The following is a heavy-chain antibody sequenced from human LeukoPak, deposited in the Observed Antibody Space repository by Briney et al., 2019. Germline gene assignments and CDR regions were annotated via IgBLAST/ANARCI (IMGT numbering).Heavy chain of an antibody. J-gene: IGHJ4*02. V-gene: IGHV3-66*01. D-gene: IGHD3-10*01. Sequence: GGSLRLSCAASEFSVGSNYMTWVRQAPGKGLECVSIIYSGGTTYYADSVRGRFTISRDNSKNTLYLQMDRLRVEDTAVYYCARKSDLLMLRGGDCWGQGTLVTVSS. CDR2: IYSGGTT. CDR3: ARKSDLLMLRGGDC. CDR1: EFSVGSNY.